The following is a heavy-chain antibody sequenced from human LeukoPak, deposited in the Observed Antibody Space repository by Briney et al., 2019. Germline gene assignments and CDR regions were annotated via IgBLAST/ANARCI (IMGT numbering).Heavy chain of an antibody. CDR3: ARDATYYDFLAGHTPYSFDY. V-gene: IGHV1-18*01. CDR1: DYTFTSYG. CDR2: ISTYNGHT. D-gene: IGHD3-9*01. Sequence: GASVKVSCKASDYTFTSYGISWVRQAPGQGLEWMGWISTYNGHTNYAQNLQGRVTMTTDTSTSTAYMELRSLRSDDTALYYCARDATYYDFLAGHTPYSFDYWGQGTLVTVSS. J-gene: IGHJ4*02.